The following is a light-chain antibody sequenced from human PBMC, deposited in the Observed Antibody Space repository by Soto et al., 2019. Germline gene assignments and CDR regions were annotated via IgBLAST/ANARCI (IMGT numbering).Light chain of an antibody. CDR3: RSFTGSSCV. CDR1: SSDVGNNNY. Sequence: QSALTKPASVSGSPGQSITISCTGTSSDVGNNNYVSWYQQNPGKAPKVMICDVTNRPSGVSNRFSGSKSGNTASLTISGLQAEDEADYYCRSFTGSSCVFGTGTKVTVL. J-gene: IGLJ1*01. V-gene: IGLV2-14*01. CDR2: DVT.